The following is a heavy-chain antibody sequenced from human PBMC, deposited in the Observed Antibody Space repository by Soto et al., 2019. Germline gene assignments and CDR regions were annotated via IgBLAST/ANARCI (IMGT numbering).Heavy chain of an antibody. D-gene: IGHD6-19*01. V-gene: IGHV1-46*01. J-gene: IGHJ5*02. Sequence: GASVQVSCEASAYTFPSCSMHLVRQAPVQGLEWMGIINPSGGSTSYAQKFQGRVTMTRDTSTSTVYMELSSLRSEDTAVYYCAREAYTKSGIAVAGRLAHWGQGTLVTVSS. CDR1: AYTFPSCS. CDR3: AREAYTKSGIAVAGRLAH. CDR2: INPSGGST.